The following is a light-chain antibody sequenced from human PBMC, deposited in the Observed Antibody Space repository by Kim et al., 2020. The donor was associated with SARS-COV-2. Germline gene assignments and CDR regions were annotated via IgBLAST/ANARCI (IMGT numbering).Light chain of an antibody. CDR2: EGS. V-gene: IGLV2-23*01. CDR3: CSYAGSSTWV. CDR1: SSDVGSYNL. J-gene: IGLJ3*02. Sequence: GQSITISCTGTSSDVGSYNLVSWYQQHPGKAPKLMIYEGSKRPSGVSNRVSGSKSGNTASLTISGLQAEDEADYYCCSYAGSSTWVFGGGTQLTVL.